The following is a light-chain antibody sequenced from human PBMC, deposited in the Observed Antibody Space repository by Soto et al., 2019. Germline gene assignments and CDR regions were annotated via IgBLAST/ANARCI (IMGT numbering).Light chain of an antibody. Sequence: QSVLTQPASVSGSPGQSITISCTGSSSDIGGYNYVSWYQQHPDKAPKLMIYHVSNRPSGISSRFSGSKSGNTASLTSSGLQAEDEADYYCSSYTSSTTYVFGTGTKVTVL. CDR3: SSYTSSTTYV. V-gene: IGLV2-14*01. CDR2: HVS. CDR1: SSDIGGYNY. J-gene: IGLJ1*01.